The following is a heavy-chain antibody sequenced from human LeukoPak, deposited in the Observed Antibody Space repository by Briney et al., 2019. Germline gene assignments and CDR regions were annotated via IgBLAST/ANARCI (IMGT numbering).Heavy chain of an antibody. CDR1: GFTFSTAW. CDR2: IKSRTDGGTT. V-gene: IGHV3-15*07. Sequence: GGSLRLSCAASGFTFSTAWMNWVRQAPGKGLEWVGRIKSRTDGGTTDHAEPVKGRFTISRDDSRNLLYLQMNSLKTEDTAVYYCTTSHRGVWGQGTMVTVSS. J-gene: IGHJ3*01. CDR3: TTSHRGV.